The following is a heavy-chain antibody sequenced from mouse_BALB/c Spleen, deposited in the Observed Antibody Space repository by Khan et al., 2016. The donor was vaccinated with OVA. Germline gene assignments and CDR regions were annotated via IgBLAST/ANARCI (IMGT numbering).Heavy chain of an antibody. J-gene: IGHJ4*01. V-gene: IGHV2-9*02. D-gene: IGHD2-10*01. CDR1: GFSLRNYG. CDR2: IWTGGST. CDR3: ARETAYYGNYEAMDY. Sequence: QVQLKQSGPGLVAPSQSLSITCTVSGFSLRNYGVNWVRQPPGKGLEWLGIIWTGGSTNYNSALMSKLSIRKDNAKSQVFLKMNSLQTDDTAIYYCARETAYYGNYEAMDYWGQGTSVTVSS.